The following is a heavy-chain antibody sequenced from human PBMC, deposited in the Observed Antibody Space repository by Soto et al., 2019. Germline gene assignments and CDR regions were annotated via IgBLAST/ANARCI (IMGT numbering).Heavy chain of an antibody. J-gene: IGHJ4*02. CDR1: GFTFSSYA. Sequence: EVQLLESGGGLVQPGGSLRLSCAASGFTFSSYAMSWVRQAPGKGLEWVSAISGSGGSTYYADSVKGRFTISRDNSKNTLYLQMNSLRAEDTAVYYSAKGQQWLGKFDYWGQGTLVTVSS. CDR3: AKGQQWLGKFDY. V-gene: IGHV3-23*01. CDR2: ISGSGGST. D-gene: IGHD6-19*01.